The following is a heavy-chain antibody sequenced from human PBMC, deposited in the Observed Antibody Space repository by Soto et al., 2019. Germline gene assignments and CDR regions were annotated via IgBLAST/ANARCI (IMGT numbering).Heavy chain of an antibody. V-gene: IGHV1-18*01. D-gene: IGHD6-19*01. CDR3: ARTKIAVAGYNWFDP. CDR2: ISAYNGNT. J-gene: IGHJ5*02. CDR1: GYTFTSYG. Sequence: ASVKVSCKASGYTFTSYGISWVRQAPGQGLEWMGWISAYNGNTNYAQKLQGRVTMTTDTSTSTAYMELRSLRSDDTAVYYCARTKIAVAGYNWFDPWGQGTLVTVSS.